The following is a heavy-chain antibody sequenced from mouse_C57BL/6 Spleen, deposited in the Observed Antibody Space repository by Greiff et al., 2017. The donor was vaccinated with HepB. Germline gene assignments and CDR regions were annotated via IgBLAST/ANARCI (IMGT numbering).Heavy chain of an antibody. CDR3: ARVTTVVVGDWYFDV. D-gene: IGHD1-1*01. Sequence: QVQLQQPGAELVKPGASVKMSCKASGYTFTSYWITWVKRRPGQGLEGNGDIYPGSGSTNYNEKFKSKATLTVDTSSSTAYMQLSSLTSEDSAVYYCARVTTVVVGDWYFDVWGTGTTVTVSS. V-gene: IGHV1-55*01. J-gene: IGHJ1*03. CDR1: GYTFTSYW. CDR2: IYPGSGST.